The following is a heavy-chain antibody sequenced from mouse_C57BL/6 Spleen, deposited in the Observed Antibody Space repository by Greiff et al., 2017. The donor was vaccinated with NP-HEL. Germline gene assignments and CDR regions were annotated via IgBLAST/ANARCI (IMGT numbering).Heavy chain of an antibody. Sequence: VQLHQSGPELVKPGASVKISCKASGYTFTDYYMNWVKQSHGKSLEWIGDINPNNGGTSYNQKFKGKATLTVDKSYSTAYMELRSLTSEDSAVYYCARAPGSYYWGQGTSVTVSS. CDR3: ARAPGSYY. J-gene: IGHJ4*01. D-gene: IGHD1-1*02. V-gene: IGHV1-26*01. CDR1: GYTFTDYY. CDR2: INPNNGGT.